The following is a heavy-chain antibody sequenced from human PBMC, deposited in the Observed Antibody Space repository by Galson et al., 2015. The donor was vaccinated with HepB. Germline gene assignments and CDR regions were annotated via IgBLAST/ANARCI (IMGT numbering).Heavy chain of an antibody. CDR1: GFTFSTYW. V-gene: IGHV3-74*01. CDR3: ARDMAGAGTSVGY. Sequence: SLRLSCAASGFTFSTYWMHWVRQAPGKGLVWVSRINSDGSSTTYADSVKGRFTISRDNAKNTLYLQMNSLRDDDTAVYHCARDMAGAGTSVGYWGQGTLVTVSS. J-gene: IGHJ4*02. D-gene: IGHD6-19*01. CDR2: INSDGSST.